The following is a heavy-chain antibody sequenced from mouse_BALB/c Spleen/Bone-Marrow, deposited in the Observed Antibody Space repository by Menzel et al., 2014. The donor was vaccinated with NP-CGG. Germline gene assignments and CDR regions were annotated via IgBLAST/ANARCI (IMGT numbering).Heavy chain of an antibody. CDR1: GFNIKDTY. V-gene: IGHV14-3*02. J-gene: IGHJ2*01. Sequence: EVQLQQSGAELVKPGASVKLSCTASGFNIKDTYMHWVKQRPEQGLEWIGRIDPANGNTKYDPKFQGKATITADTSSNSAYLQLRSLTSEATDVYYCARYYYGFYFDYWGQGTPLTVSS. CDR3: ARYYYGFYFDY. CDR2: IDPANGNT. D-gene: IGHD1-1*01.